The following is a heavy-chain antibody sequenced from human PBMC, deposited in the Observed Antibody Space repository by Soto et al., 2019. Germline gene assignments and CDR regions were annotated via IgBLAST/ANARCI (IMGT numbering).Heavy chain of an antibody. CDR3: ARHRSDPGIYYYYGMDV. CDR2: INPNSGGT. Sequence: ASVKVSCKASGYTFTGYYMHWVRQAPGQGLEWMGWINPNSGGTNYAQKFQGRVTMTRDTSISTAYMELSRLRSDDTAVYYCARHRSDPGIYYYYGMDVWGQGTTVTVSS. V-gene: IGHV1-2*02. D-gene: IGHD3-10*01. J-gene: IGHJ6*02. CDR1: GYTFTGYY.